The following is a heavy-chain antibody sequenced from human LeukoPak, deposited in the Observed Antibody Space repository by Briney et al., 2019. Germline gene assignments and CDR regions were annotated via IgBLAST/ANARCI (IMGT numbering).Heavy chain of an antibody. CDR3: ARAPGEGWFDP. D-gene: IGHD4-17*01. V-gene: IGHV3-7*01. J-gene: IGHJ5*02. Sequence: GGSLRLSCAASGFTFSSYWMSWVRQAPGKGLEWVASIKQDGSEKYYVDSVKGRFTISRDNAKNPLYLQMNSLRAEDTALYYCARAPGEGWFDPWGQGTLVTVSS. CDR1: GFTFSSYW. CDR2: IKQDGSEK.